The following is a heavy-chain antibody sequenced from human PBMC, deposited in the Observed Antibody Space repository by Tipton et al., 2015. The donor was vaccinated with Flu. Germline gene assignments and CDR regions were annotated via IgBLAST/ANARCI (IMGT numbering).Heavy chain of an antibody. CDR3: VRVTYFYDSHGAGEVLHI. J-gene: IGHJ3*02. D-gene: IGHD3-22*01. CDR1: GFTFSAYE. Sequence: SGFTFSAYEMNWVRQAPGKGLEWISDISKSGGTTRYADSVRGRFTIARDNAKNSLYLQMSSLRVEDTAVYYCVRVTYFYDSHGAGEVLHIWGQGTMVTVSS. CDR2: ISKSGGTT. V-gene: IGHV3-48*03.